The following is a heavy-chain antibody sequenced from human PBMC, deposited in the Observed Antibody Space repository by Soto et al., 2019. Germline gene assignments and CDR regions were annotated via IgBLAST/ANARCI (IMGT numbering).Heavy chain of an antibody. V-gene: IGHV1-18*04. J-gene: IGHJ4*02. CDR3: ARESQDYNILTGYYGRFDY. CDR2: ISAYNGNT. CDR1: GYTFTSYG. Sequence: QVQLVQSGAEVKKPGASVTVSCKAAGYTFTSYGISWVRQAPGQGLAWMGWISAYNGNTNYAQKHQGRVTMTTDTSTSTAYMELRSLRSDDTAVDYCARESQDYNILTGYYGRFDYWGQGTLVTVSS. D-gene: IGHD3-9*01.